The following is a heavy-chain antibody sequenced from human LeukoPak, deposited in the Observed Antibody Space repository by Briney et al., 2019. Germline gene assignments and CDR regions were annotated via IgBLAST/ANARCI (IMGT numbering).Heavy chain of an antibody. CDR3: ASARPDYDFWSGNTYYYYYYMDV. CDR1: GGSISSNSYY. Sequence: PSETLSLTCTVSGGSISSNSYYWGWIRQPPGKGLEWIGSIYYSGSTYCNPSLKSRVTISVDTSKNKFSLKLSSVTAADTAVYYCASARPDYDFWSGNTYYYYYYMDVWGKGTTVTVSS. CDR2: IYYSGST. V-gene: IGHV4-39*01. J-gene: IGHJ6*03. D-gene: IGHD3-3*01.